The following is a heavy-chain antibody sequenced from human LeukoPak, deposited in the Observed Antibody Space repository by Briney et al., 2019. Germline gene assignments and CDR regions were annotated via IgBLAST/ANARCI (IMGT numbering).Heavy chain of an antibody. J-gene: IGHJ5*02. Sequence: SETLSLTCTVSGGSISSGSYDWSWIRQPAGKGLEWIGRIYTSGSTNYNPSLKSRVTISVDTSKNQFSLKLSSVTAADTAVYYCAREGGYGEQLVGENWFDPWGQGTLVTVSS. CDR1: GGSISSGSYD. V-gene: IGHV4-61*02. CDR3: AREGGYGEQLVGENWFDP. D-gene: IGHD6-6*01. CDR2: IYTSGST.